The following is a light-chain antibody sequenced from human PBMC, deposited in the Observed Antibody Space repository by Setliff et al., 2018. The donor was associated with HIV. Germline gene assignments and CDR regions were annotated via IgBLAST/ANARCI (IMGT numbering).Light chain of an antibody. CDR2: EVS. J-gene: IGLJ1*01. CDR3: CSYAGSSIHV. V-gene: IGLV2-23*02. Sequence: QSVLTQPASVSGSPGQSITISCTGTSSNVGNYNLVSWYQQHPGKVPKLLIYEVSKRPSVVSNRFSGSKSGNTASLTISGLQAEDEADYYCCSYAGSSIHVFGTGTKVTVL. CDR1: SSNVGNYNL.